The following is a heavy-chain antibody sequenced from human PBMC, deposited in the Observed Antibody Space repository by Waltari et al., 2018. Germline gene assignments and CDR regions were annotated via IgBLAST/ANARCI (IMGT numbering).Heavy chain of an antibody. V-gene: IGHV3-48*04. J-gene: IGHJ4*02. Sequence: EVQLVESGGGLVQPGGSLRLSCATSGLTFRTYSMNWVRQAQGEGLGWISSIKNELNIEPTSYADSGNGRFTISRDNAKTSLYLKMNSLTAADTAMYFCVRDFKWTFDHWGQGTPVTVSS. D-gene: IGHD1-26*01. CDR3: VRDFKWTFDH. CDR1: GLTFRTYS. CDR2: IKNELNIEPT.